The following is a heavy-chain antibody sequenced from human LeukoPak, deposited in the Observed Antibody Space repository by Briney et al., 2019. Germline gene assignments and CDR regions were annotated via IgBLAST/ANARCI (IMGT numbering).Heavy chain of an antibody. D-gene: IGHD1-26*01. CDR1: GFTFSSYS. CDR3: ASSGSYRFDY. Sequence: GRSRRLSCAASGFTFSSYSMNWVRQAPGKGLEWVSHITASGTAMFYADSVKGRFTISRDNAKNSLYLQMNSLRDEDTAVYYCASSGSYRFDYWGQGTLVTVSS. V-gene: IGHV3-48*02. CDR2: ITASGTAM. J-gene: IGHJ4*02.